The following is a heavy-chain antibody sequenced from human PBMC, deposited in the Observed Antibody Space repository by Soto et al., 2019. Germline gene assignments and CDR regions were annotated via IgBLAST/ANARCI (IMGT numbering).Heavy chain of an antibody. CDR3: AKDQDPPLGYYYGMDV. CDR2: ISFDGTNN. CDR1: GFTFRTYG. Sequence: QVQLVESGGGVVQPGRSLRLSCAASGFTFRTYGMHWVRQAPGKGLEWVALISFDGTNNYYADSVKGRFTISRDNSRNTLYLQLNSLRAEDTAVYYCAKDQDPPLGYYYGMDVWGQGTTVTVSS. J-gene: IGHJ6*02. V-gene: IGHV3-30*18.